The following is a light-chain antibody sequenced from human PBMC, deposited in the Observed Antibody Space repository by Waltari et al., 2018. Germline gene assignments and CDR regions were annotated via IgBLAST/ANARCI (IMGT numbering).Light chain of an antibody. V-gene: IGKV3-15*01. CDR2: AAS. J-gene: IGKJ3*01. CDR1: QSVSNH. Sequence: EKVMTQSPATLSVSPGERATLSCRPRQSVSNHLAWSQQRPGQAPRPLIYAASSRAAGVPARFSGSGSGTEFTLTIDSLQSEDFAVYFCQQYNSWPFTFGPGTQVDIK. CDR3: QQYNSWPFT.